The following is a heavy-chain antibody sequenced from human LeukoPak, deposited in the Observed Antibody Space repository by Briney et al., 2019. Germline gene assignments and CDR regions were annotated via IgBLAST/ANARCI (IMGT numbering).Heavy chain of an antibody. CDR2: IYSGGST. J-gene: IGHJ4*02. D-gene: IGHD6-19*01. V-gene: IGHV3-66*01. CDR1: GFTVSSNY. Sequence: PGGSLRLSCAASGFTVSSNYMSWVRQAPGKGLEWVSVIYSGGSTYYADSVKGRFTISRDNSKNTLYLQMNSLRPEHTAVYYCARGPVAVAGLYFDYWGQGTLVTVSS. CDR3: ARGPVAVAGLYFDY.